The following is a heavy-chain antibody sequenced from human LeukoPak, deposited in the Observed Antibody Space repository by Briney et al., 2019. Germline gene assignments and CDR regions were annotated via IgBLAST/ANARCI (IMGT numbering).Heavy chain of an antibody. V-gene: IGHV3-74*01. D-gene: IGHD3-22*01. CDR3: ASSLVGDGRGYDSFDI. CDR2: INSHGTST. J-gene: IGHJ3*02. Sequence: PGGSLRLSCAASGFTFSIYWMSWVRQGPGKGLVWVSRINSHGTSTNYADSVKGRFTVYRDNSKNMLYLQMNSLRVDDKAVYYCASSLVGDGRGYDSFDIWGHGTMVIV. CDR1: GFTFSIYW.